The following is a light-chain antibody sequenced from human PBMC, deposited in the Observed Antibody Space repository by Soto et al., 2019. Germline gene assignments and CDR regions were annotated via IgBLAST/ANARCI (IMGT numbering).Light chain of an antibody. J-gene: IGKJ4*01. CDR1: QDITNF. CDR2: DAS. CDR3: QQYDILLT. Sequence: DFPMTQSPSSLSASVGDIVTITCQASQDITNFLNWYQQKPEKAPQLLIYDASNLEAGVPSRFSGSGSGTDFTFTISNLQPEDFATYYCQQYDILLTFGGGTKVESK. V-gene: IGKV1-33*01.